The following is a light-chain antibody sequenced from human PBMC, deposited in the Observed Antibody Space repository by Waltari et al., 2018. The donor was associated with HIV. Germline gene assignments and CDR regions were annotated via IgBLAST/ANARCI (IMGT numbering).Light chain of an antibody. J-gene: IGLJ3*02. V-gene: IGLV1-44*01. CDR2: SND. Sequence: QSVLTQPPSASGTPGQRVTISCSGSSSNIGSNTVSWYHQVPGTAPKVLIYSNDDRPSGVPDRFSGSKSGTSASLAISGLQSEDEADYYCATWDDGLNGWVFGGGTKVTVL. CDR3: ATWDDGLNGWV. CDR1: SSNIGSNT.